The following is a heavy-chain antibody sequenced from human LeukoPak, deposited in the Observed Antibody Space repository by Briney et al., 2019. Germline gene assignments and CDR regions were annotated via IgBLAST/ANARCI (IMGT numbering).Heavy chain of an antibody. CDR2: ISSSSSSFI. CDR3: ARDKRGATVVTLYSYYYMDV. Sequence: GRSLRLSCAASGFTFSSYAMHWVRQAPGKGLEWVSSISSSSSSFIYYADSVKGRFTISRDNAKNSLYLQMNSLRADDTAVYYCARDKRGATVVTLYSYYYMDVWGKGTTVTISS. CDR1: GFTFSSYA. D-gene: IGHD4-23*01. V-gene: IGHV3-21*01. J-gene: IGHJ6*03.